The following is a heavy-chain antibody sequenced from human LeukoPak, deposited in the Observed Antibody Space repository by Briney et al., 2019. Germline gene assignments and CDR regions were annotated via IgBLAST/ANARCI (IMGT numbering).Heavy chain of an antibody. V-gene: IGHV3-23*01. J-gene: IGHJ5*02. CDR1: GFTFSSYA. Sequence: GGSLRLSCAASGFTFSSYAMSWVRQAPGKGLEWVSAISDSGGSTYYADSVKGRFTISRDNAKNSLYLQMNSLRAEDTAVYYCARGDIVVVGFDPWGQGTLVTVSS. D-gene: IGHD2-2*01. CDR2: ISDSGGST. CDR3: ARGDIVVVGFDP.